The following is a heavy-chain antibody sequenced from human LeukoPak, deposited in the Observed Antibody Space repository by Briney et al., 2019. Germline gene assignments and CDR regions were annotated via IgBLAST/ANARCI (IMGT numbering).Heavy chain of an antibody. V-gene: IGHV4-39*07. CDR3: ATNRGYYYYYMDV. J-gene: IGHJ6*03. D-gene: IGHD2-8*01. Sequence: SETLSLTCTVSGGSISSSSYYWGWIRQPPGKGLEWIGGIYYSGSTYYNPSLKSRVTISVDTSKNQFSLKPSSVTAADTAVYYCATNRGYYYYYMDVWGKGTTVTVSS. CDR1: GGSISSSSYY. CDR2: IYYSGST.